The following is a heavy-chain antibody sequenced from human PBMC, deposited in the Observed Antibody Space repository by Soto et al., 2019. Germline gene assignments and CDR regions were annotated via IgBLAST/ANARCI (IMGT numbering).Heavy chain of an antibody. J-gene: IGHJ4*02. V-gene: IGHV1-8*01. Sequence: QVQLVQSGAELKKPGASVKVSCKASGYTFSNYDMNWVRQATGQGPEWIGWVNPNNGDTGYAQKFQGRVTLTTDISTTTAYMELTSLRSEDTAFYYCAKVSRKGSAIDFDYWGQGTLITVSS. D-gene: IGHD3-10*01. CDR2: VNPNNGDT. CDR1: GYTFSNYD. CDR3: AKVSRKGSAIDFDY.